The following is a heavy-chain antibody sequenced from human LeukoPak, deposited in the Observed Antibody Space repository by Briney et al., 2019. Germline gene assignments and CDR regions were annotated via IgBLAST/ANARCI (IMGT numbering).Heavy chain of an antibody. CDR2: IYSGGST. CDR1: GFTVSSNY. D-gene: IGHD2-15*01. Sequence: GGSLRLSCAASGFTVSSNYMSWVRQAPGMGLEWVSVIYSGGSTYYADSVKGRFTISRDNSKNTLYLQMNSLRAEDTAVYYCSQVVGYPPLVYWGQGTLVTVSS. CDR3: SQVVGYPPLVY. J-gene: IGHJ4*02. V-gene: IGHV3-53*01.